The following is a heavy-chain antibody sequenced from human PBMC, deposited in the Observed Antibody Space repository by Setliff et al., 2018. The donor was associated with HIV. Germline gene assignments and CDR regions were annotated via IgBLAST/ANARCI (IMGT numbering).Heavy chain of an antibody. D-gene: IGHD1-1*01. J-gene: IGHJ4*02. CDR3: ARVGLVQLERRGLNYFDY. V-gene: IGHV3-53*01. CDR1: GFIVSSNY. Sequence: GGSLRLSCAASGFIVSSNYMSWVRQAPGKGLDWVSVIYSGGSTYYADSVKGRFTISRDNAKNSLYLQMNSLRAEDTAVYYCARVGLVQLERRGLNYFDYWGQGTLVTVSS. CDR2: IYSGGST.